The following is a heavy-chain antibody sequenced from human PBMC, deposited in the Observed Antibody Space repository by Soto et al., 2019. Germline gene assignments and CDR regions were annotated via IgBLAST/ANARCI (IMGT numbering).Heavy chain of an antibody. D-gene: IGHD5-12*01. CDR3: ERAEVATTPEGAFDI. Sequence: SVKVSCKASGSTFSSYAISWVRQAPGQELEWMGGIIPIFGTANYAQRFQGRVTITADESPSTAYMELSSLGAEDTAVYYCERAEVATTPEGAFDICGQGPTVTV. CDR1: GSTFSSYA. CDR2: IIPIFGTA. J-gene: IGHJ3*02. V-gene: IGHV1-69*13.